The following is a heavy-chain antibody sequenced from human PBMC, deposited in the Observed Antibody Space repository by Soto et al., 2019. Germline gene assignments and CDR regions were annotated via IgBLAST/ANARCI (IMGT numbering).Heavy chain of an antibody. Sequence: QVQVVQSGAEVKKPGSSVKVSCKASGGTFSNYAISWVRQAPGHGLEWVGGIIPLTETPVYAQTVQGRLTITADEITSAAYMELSSRRSDDSAVYYCAIGTRHSWTCNFWDQGTLVTVSS. V-gene: IGHV1-69*01. CDR1: GGTFSNYA. D-gene: IGHD6-13*01. CDR3: AIGTRHSWTCNF. CDR2: IIPLTETP. J-gene: IGHJ4*02.